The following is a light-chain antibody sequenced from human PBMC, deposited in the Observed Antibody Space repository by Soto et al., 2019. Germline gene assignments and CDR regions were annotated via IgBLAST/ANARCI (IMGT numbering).Light chain of an antibody. CDR3: CSYAGSSTYV. J-gene: IGLJ1*01. CDR2: EGS. CDR1: SSDVGSYNL. Sequence: QSVLTQPASVSGSPGQSITISCTGTSSDVGSYNLVSWYQQHPGKAPKLMIHEGSKRPSGVSNRSSGSKSGNTASLTISGLQAEDEADYYCCSYAGSSTYVFGTGTKVTVL. V-gene: IGLV2-23*01.